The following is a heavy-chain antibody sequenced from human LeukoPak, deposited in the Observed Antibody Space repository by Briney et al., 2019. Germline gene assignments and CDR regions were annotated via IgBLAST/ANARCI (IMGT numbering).Heavy chain of an antibody. Sequence: SETLSLTCNVSGGSISNYYWSWIRQPPGKGLEWVGYIYYSGSTNYNPSLKSRVNISVDTSKSQFSLKLSSVTAADTAVYYCARANTKLYWYFDFWGHGTLVTVSS. CDR2: IYYSGST. V-gene: IGHV4-59*08. CDR3: ARANTKLYWYFDF. CDR1: GGSISNYY. J-gene: IGHJ2*01. D-gene: IGHD2/OR15-2a*01.